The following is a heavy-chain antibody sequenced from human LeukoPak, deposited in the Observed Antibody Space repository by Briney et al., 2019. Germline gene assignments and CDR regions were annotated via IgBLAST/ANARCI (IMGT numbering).Heavy chain of an antibody. V-gene: IGHV4-59*12. D-gene: IGHD3-22*01. Sequence: PSETLSLTCTVSGGSISSYYWSWIRQPPGKGLEWIGYIYYSGSTNYNPSLKSRVTISVDTSKNQLSLKMSSVTAADTAVYYCARDYSNYYDSSAYYPYYYYYGMDVWGQGTTVTVSS. J-gene: IGHJ6*02. CDR1: GGSISSYY. CDR3: ARDYSNYYDSSAYYPYYYYYGMDV. CDR2: IYYSGST.